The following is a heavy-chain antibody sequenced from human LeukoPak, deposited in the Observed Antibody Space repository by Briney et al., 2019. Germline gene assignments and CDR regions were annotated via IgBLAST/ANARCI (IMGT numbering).Heavy chain of an antibody. V-gene: IGHV3-23*01. CDR1: GFTFSSYA. Sequence: PGGSLRLSCAASGFTFSSYAMSWVRQAPGKGLEWVSAISGSGGSTYYADSVKGRFTISRDNSKNTLYLQMNSLRAEDTAVYYCAKIVTRLSEMAGTDYWGQGTLVTVSS. D-gene: IGHD6-19*01. CDR3: AKIVTRLSEMAGTDY. CDR2: ISGSGGST. J-gene: IGHJ4*02.